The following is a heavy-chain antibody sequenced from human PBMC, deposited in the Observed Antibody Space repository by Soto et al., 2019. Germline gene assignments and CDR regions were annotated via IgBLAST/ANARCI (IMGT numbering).Heavy chain of an antibody. Sequence: SETLSLTCPVSGGSISSGGYYWSWIRQHPGKGLEWIGYIYYSGSTYYNPSLKSRVTISVDTSKNQFSLKLSSVTAADTAVYYCARDEYSSGYSSSWFDPWGQGTLVTVSS. D-gene: IGHD3-22*01. CDR3: ARDEYSSGYSSSWFDP. CDR2: IYYSGST. CDR1: GGSISSGGYY. J-gene: IGHJ5*02. V-gene: IGHV4-31*03.